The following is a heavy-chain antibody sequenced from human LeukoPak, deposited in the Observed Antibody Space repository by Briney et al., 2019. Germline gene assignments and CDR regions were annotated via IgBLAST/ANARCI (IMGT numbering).Heavy chain of an antibody. CDR1: GFTFRTYG. CDR3: AKVPTIYYGSYDNWFDP. CDR2: ISYDGSNN. J-gene: IGHJ5*02. V-gene: IGHV3-30*18. D-gene: IGHD3-10*01. Sequence: GGSLRLSCAASGFTFRTYGMHWVRQAPGKGLEWVAVISYDGSNNYYGDSVKGRFTISRDNSKNTLYLQMNSLRAEDTAVYYCAKVPTIYYGSYDNWFDPWGQGTLVTVSS.